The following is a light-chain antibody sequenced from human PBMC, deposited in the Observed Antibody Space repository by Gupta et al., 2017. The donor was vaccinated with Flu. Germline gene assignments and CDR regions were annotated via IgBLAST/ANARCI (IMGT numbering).Light chain of an antibody. V-gene: IGKV1-39*02. CDR1: TDSSTF. Sequence: NNTSPGNTDSSTFLHWYQQKPGKSPRRLIYAASNRDCGVPERFSGSGSGTDFTLTISRVEPEDFATYYCKQDDNSSCAFGQGTKVEIK. CDR3: KQDDNSSCA. CDR2: AAS. J-gene: IGKJ1*01.